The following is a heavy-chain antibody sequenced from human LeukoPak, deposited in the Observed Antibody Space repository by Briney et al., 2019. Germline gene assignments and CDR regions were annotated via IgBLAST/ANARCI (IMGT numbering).Heavy chain of an antibody. CDR1: GFTFGSYG. J-gene: IGHJ4*02. CDR3: ARGKSGYCSGGSCRHYFDY. V-gene: IGHV3-23*01. Sequence: PGGSLRLSCAASGFTFGSYGMSWVRQAPGKGLEWVSAISGSGGSTYYADSVKGRFTISRDNAKNSLYLQMNSLRAEDTAVYYCARGKSGYCSGGSCRHYFDYWGQGTLVTVSS. D-gene: IGHD2-15*01. CDR2: ISGSGGST.